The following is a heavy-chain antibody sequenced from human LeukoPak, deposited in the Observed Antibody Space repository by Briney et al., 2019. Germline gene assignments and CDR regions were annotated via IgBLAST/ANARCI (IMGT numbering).Heavy chain of an antibody. Sequence: ASVKVSCKASGYTFTSYGISWVRQAPGQGLEWMGWISAYNGNTNYAQKLQGRVTMTTDTSTSTAYMELRSLRSNDTAVYEYASVPQWRFAESYFDYRGQGTLVTVSS. D-gene: IGHD3-10*01. CDR2: ISAYNGNT. CDR1: GYTFTSYG. V-gene: IGHV1-18*01. CDR3: ASVPQWRFAESYFDY. J-gene: IGHJ4*02.